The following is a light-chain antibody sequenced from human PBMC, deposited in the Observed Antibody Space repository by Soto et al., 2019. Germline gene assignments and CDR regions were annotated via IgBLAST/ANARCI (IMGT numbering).Light chain of an antibody. CDR3: QQSYSTPPET. V-gene: IGKV3-20*01. Sequence: EIVLTQSPGTLSVSPGERATLSCRASQSVDSSDLAWFQQKPGQAPRLLIYGASRRATGIPDRFSGIGSGTEFTLTISRLEPEDSAVYYCQQSYSTPPETFGQGTKLEIK. CDR2: GAS. J-gene: IGKJ2*01. CDR1: QSVDSSD.